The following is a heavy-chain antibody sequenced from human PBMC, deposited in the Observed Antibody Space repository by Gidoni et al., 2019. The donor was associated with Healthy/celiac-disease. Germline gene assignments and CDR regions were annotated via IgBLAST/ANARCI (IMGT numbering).Heavy chain of an antibody. CDR3: AKPNRIAAAGTGNFQH. CDR1: GFPFRSYA. J-gene: IGHJ1*01. D-gene: IGHD6-13*01. CDR2: MRGSGGST. V-gene: IGHV3-23*01. Sequence: EVQLLESGGGLVQPGVSLRLSCAASGFPFRSYAISWVSQAPGKGLEWVSAMRGSGGSTDYADSVKGRFTISRDNSKNTLYLQMNSLRAEDTAVYYCAKPNRIAAAGTGNFQHWGQGTMVTVSS.